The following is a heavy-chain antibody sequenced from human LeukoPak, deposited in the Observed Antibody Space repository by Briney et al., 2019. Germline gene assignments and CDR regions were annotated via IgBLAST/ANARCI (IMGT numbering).Heavy chain of an antibody. CDR2: INSGSTI. J-gene: IGHJ3*02. Sequence: GGSLRLSCAASGFTFSSYAMSWVRQAPGKGLEWVSYINSGSTIYSADSVKGRFTISRDNSKNTLYLQMNSLRAEDTAMYYCARNILFAFDIWGQGTMVTVSS. CDR1: GFTFSSYA. CDR3: ARNILFAFDI. V-gene: IGHV3-23*01.